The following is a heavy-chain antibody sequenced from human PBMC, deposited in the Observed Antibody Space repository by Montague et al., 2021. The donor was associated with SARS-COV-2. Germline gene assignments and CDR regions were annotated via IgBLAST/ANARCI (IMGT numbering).Heavy chain of an antibody. CDR2: SSGSDGGP. CDR1: GFTFSNSA. V-gene: IGHV3-23*01. Sequence: SLSLSCAASGFTFSNSAMTWVRQAPGKGLEWVSGSSGSDGGPHYADSVKGRFTISRDNSKNVLYLQMNSLRAEDTALYYCAKDSYYYGLGYGMDVWGQGTTVTVSS. D-gene: IGHD3-10*01. J-gene: IGHJ6*02. CDR3: AKDSYYYGLGYGMDV.